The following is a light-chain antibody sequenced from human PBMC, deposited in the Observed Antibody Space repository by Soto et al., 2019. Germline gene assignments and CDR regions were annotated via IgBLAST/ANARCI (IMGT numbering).Light chain of an antibody. V-gene: IGKV3-11*01. Sequence: EIVLTQSPATLSLSPGERATLSCRASQSVSSYLAWYQQKPGQAPRLLIYDASNRATGIPARFSGSGSGTDFTLTISSLEPEDFAFHYCQQRSNWPRMYTFGQGTKLEIK. CDR3: QQRSNWPRMYT. J-gene: IGKJ2*01. CDR2: DAS. CDR1: QSVSSY.